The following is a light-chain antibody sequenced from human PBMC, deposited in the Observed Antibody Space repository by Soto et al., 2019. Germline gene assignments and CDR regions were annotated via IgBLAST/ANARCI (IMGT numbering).Light chain of an antibody. CDR2: DVN. CDR3: SAYSTGSTPVL. V-gene: IGLV2-14*03. CDR1: SSDVGSTFNY. J-gene: IGLJ3*02. Sequence: QSALTQPASVSGSPGQSITISCTGTSSDVGSTFNYVSWYQHHPGKAPRLIMSDVNHRPSGFSDRFSGSKSGNTASLTISGLQAEDEAHYFCSAYSTGSTPVLFGGGTQLTVL.